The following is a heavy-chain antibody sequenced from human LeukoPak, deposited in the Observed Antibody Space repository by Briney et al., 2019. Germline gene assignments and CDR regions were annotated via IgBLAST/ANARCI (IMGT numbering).Heavy chain of an antibody. D-gene: IGHD2-15*01. CDR3: ARDGHSGGAFDI. J-gene: IGHJ3*02. CDR1: GYTFTGYY. V-gene: IGHV1-2*02. Sequence: ASVKASCKASGYTFTGYYMHWVRQAPGQGLEWMGWIYPNSGGTNHAQKFQGRVTMTRDTSISTAYMELSRLRSDDTAVYYCARDGHSGGAFDIWGQGTMVTVSS. CDR2: IYPNSGGT.